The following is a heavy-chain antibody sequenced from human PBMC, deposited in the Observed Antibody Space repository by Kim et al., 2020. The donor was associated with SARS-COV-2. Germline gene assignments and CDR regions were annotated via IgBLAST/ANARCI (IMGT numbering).Heavy chain of an antibody. V-gene: IGHV3-21*01. CDR2: ISSSSSYI. J-gene: IGHJ4*02. CDR1: GFTFSSYS. Sequence: GGSLRLSCAASGFTFSSYSMNWVRQAPGKGLEWVSSISSSSSYIYYADSVKGRFTISRDNAKNSLYLQMNSLRAEDTAVYYCARARTGYDSSGYYNFDYWGQGTLVTVSS. D-gene: IGHD3-22*01. CDR3: ARARTGYDSSGYYNFDY.